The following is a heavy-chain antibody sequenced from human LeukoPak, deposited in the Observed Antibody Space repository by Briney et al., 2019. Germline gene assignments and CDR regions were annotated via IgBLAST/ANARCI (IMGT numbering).Heavy chain of an antibody. Sequence: ASVKVSCKASGYTFTDYYIHWVRQAPGQGLEWMGWINPNSGGINYAQKFQGRVTMTRDTSITTAYMELSRLRSDDTAVYYCARLYSYGYYFDYWGQGTLVIVS. J-gene: IGHJ4*02. CDR3: ARLYSYGYYFDY. V-gene: IGHV1-2*02. CDR2: INPNSGGI. CDR1: GYTFTDYY. D-gene: IGHD5-18*01.